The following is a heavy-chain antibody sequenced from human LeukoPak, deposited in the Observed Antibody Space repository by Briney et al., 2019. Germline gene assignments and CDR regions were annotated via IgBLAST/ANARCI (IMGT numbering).Heavy chain of an antibody. D-gene: IGHD2-21*02. CDR1: GFTFSSYW. Sequence: GGSLRLSCAASGFTFSSYWMRWVRQAPGKGLVWVSRINSDGSSTSYADSVKGRFTISRDNAKNTLYLQMNSLRAEDTAVYYCARAFEAYCGGDCVARAFDIWGQGTMVTVS. CDR2: INSDGSST. V-gene: IGHV3-74*01. J-gene: IGHJ3*02. CDR3: ARAFEAYCGGDCVARAFDI.